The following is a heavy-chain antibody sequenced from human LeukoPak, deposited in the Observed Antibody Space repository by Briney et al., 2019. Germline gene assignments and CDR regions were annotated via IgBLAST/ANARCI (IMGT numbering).Heavy chain of an antibody. CDR1: GFTFSSYE. CDR2: IYSGGST. CDR3: ASFDWFDIRFDY. J-gene: IGHJ4*02. D-gene: IGHD3-9*01. V-gene: IGHV3-66*01. Sequence: PGGSLRLSCAASGFTFSSYEMNWVRQAPGKGLEWVSVIYSGGSTYYADSVKGRFTISRDNSKNTLYLQMNSLRAEDTAVYYCASFDWFDIRFDYWGQGTLVTVSS.